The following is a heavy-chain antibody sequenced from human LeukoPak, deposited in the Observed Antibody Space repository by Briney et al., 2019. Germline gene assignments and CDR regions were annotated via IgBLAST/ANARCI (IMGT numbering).Heavy chain of an antibody. D-gene: IGHD3-22*01. Sequence: SETLSLTCAVYGGSFSGYYWSWIRQPPGKGLEWIGEINHSGGTNYNPSLKSRVTISVDTSKNQFSLKLSSVTAADTAVYYCASRYYYDSSGYLRSGAFDIWGQGTMVTVSS. CDR3: ASRYYYDSSGYLRSGAFDI. CDR2: INHSGGT. V-gene: IGHV4-34*01. CDR1: GGSFSGYY. J-gene: IGHJ3*02.